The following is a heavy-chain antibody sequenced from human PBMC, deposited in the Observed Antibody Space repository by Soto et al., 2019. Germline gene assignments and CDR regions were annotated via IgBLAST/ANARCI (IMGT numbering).Heavy chain of an antibody. CDR2: INPSGGNT. Sequence: ASLKVSCKASGYTFTSYYMHWVRQAPGQGLEWMGIINPSGGNTRYAQKFQGRVTMTRDTSTSTAYMELSSLRSEDTAVYYCARGLMGSGWHYYFDYWGQGTLVTVSS. CDR1: GYTFTSYY. J-gene: IGHJ4*02. D-gene: IGHD6-19*01. CDR3: ARGLMGSGWHYYFDY. V-gene: IGHV1-46*01.